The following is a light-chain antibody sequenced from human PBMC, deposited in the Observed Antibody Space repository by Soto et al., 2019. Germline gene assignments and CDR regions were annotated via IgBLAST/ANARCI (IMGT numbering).Light chain of an antibody. CDR2: GAS. V-gene: IGKV3-15*01. CDR3: QHYDHWPLT. J-gene: IGKJ4*01. Sequence: EMVMTQSPATLSVSPGERATLSCRASQSVSSNLAWYQQKPGQAPRLLIYGASTRATGIPARFSGSGSGTEFTLTISSLQSEDFAVYYCQHYDHWPLTFGGGTKVDIK. CDR1: QSVSSN.